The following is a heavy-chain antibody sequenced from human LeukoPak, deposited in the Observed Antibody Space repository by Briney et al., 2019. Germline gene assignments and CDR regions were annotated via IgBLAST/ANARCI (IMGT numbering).Heavy chain of an antibody. CDR1: GFTFSSYD. CDR3: ARAAYSSTWYSRYFDL. CDR2: IGTAGEI. J-gene: IGHJ2*01. V-gene: IGHV3-13*01. D-gene: IGHD6-13*01. Sequence: SGGSLRLSCAASGFTFSSYDIHWVRQATGKGLEWVSDIGTAGEIYYPGSVKGRFTISRENAKNSLYLQMNSLRAGDTAVYYCARAAYSSTWYSRYFDLWGRGTLVTVSS.